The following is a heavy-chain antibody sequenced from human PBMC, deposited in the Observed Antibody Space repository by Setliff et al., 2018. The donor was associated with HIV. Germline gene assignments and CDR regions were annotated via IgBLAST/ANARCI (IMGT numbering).Heavy chain of an antibody. Sequence: AGGSLRLSCAASGFTFSTAWMNWVRQAPGKGLEWVGHIKSKTDGGTTDYAAPVKGRFTIPRDDSKNTLYLQMNSLKSEDTAVYYCTTTLSLWFGAPFDYWGQGTLVTVSS. V-gene: IGHV3-15*01. D-gene: IGHD3-10*01. CDR3: TTTLSLWFGAPFDY. CDR2: IKSKTDGGTT. J-gene: IGHJ4*02. CDR1: GFTFSTAW.